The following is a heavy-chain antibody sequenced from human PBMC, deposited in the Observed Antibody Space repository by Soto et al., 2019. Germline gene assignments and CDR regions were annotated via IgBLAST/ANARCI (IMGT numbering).Heavy chain of an antibody. CDR1: GFTFSAYA. D-gene: IGHD3-22*01. CDR2: ISYDGSDQ. CDR3: ARDLNYHESSGYFLI. V-gene: IGHV3-30-3*01. Sequence: GGSLRLSCAASGFTFSAYAMHWVRQAPGKGLEWVAIISYDGSDQYYADSVKGRFTISRDTSKNTLYLQMNSLRAEDTAVYYCARDLNYHESSGYFLIWGQGTLVTVSS. J-gene: IGHJ4*02.